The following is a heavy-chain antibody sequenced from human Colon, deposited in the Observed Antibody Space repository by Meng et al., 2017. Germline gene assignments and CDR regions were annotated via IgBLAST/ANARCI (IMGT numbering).Heavy chain of an antibody. J-gene: IGHJ4*02. D-gene: IGHD3-22*01. CDR3: ATTGSRSSGS. Sequence: VEFGGGLVKPGGSLRLSCAASGFIFSDYYMAWIRQTPGKGLEWVSYISTTGSIAYYADSVKGRFTISRDNAKNSVYLQMNSLRAEDTAVYYCATTGSRSSGSWGQGTLVTVSS. V-gene: IGHV3-11*01. CDR2: ISTTGSIA. CDR1: GFIFSDYY.